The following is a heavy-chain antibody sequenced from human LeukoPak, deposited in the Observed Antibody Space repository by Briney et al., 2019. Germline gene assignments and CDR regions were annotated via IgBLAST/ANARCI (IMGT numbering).Heavy chain of an antibody. V-gene: IGHV4-31*03. CDR1: GGSISSGGYY. D-gene: IGHD5-18*01. J-gene: IGHJ3*02. Sequence: SETLSLTCTVSGGSISSGGYYWSWIRQHPGKGLEWIGYIYYSGSTYYNPSLKSRVTISVDTSKNQFSLKLSSVTAADTAVYYCARDYLDTAMVHDAFDIWGQGTMVTVSS. CDR3: ARDYLDTAMVHDAFDI. CDR2: IYYSGST.